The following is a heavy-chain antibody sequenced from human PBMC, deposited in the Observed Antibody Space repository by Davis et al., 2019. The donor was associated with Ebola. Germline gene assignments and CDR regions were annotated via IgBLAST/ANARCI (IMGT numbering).Heavy chain of an antibody. J-gene: IGHJ5*02. CDR3: ARQFPWIQLWRRFDP. CDR2: IYHSGST. D-gene: IGHD5-18*01. CDR1: GGSISSSNW. Sequence: MPSETLSLTCAVSGGSISSSNWWSWVRQPPGKGLEWIGEIYHSGSTNYNPSLKSRVTISVDTSKNQFSLKLSSVTAADTAVYYCARQFPWIQLWRRFDPWGQGTLVTVSS. V-gene: IGHV4-4*02.